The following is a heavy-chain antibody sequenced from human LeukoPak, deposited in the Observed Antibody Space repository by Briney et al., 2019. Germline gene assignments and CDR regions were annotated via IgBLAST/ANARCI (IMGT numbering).Heavy chain of an antibody. J-gene: IGHJ4*01. CDR3: ARGSIRGTRDFDY. CDR1: GFSFSGYS. V-gene: IGHV3-48*04. D-gene: IGHD6-6*01. Sequence: GGSLRLSCVASGFSFSGYSMNWVRQAPGKGLDWVSYISSGSRTIFYGDSVKGRFTISRDNAKNSLYLQMNSLRAEDTAVYYCARGSIRGTRDFDYWGHGTLVTVSS. CDR2: ISSGSRTI.